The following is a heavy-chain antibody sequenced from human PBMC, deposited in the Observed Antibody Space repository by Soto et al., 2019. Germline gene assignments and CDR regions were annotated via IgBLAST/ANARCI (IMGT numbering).Heavy chain of an antibody. D-gene: IGHD4-17*01. V-gene: IGHV3-30*18. Sequence: QVQLVESGGGVVQPGRSLRLSCAASGFTFSSYGMHWVRQAPGKGLEGVAVISYDGSNKYYADSVKGRFTISRDNSKNTLYLQMNSLRAEDTAVYYCAKDSAPYGDYRHYYGMDVWGQGTTVTVSS. J-gene: IGHJ6*02. CDR3: AKDSAPYGDYRHYYGMDV. CDR2: ISYDGSNK. CDR1: GFTFSSYG.